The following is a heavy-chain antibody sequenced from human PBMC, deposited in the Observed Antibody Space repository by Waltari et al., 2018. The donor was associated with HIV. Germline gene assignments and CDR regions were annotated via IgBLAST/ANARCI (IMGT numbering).Heavy chain of an antibody. CDR2: SRSGGTK. Sequence: EVQLVESGGGLVQPGASLRLSCAGSGITFSHYEMTWVGLGPGKGLEWISYSRSGGTKYYADSVKGRFSISRDNAKNSQYLQMNSLSAEDAAVYYCAKAVGDTSGRYWGGDVWGQGTTVTVSS. V-gene: IGHV3-48*03. J-gene: IGHJ6*02. CDR3: AKAVGDTSGRYWGGDV. CDR1: GITFSHYE. D-gene: IGHD6-19*01.